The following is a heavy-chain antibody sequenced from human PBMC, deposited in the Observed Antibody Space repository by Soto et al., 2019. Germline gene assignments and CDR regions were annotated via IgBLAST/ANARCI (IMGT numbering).Heavy chain of an antibody. V-gene: IGHV1-18*01. CDR3: ARARGGLTPDYYYGMDV. CDR1: GYTFTSYG. D-gene: IGHD2-8*01. CDR2: ISAYNGNT. Sequence: ASVKVSCKASGYTFTSYGISWVRQAPGQGLEWMGWISAYNGNTNYAQKLQGRVTMTTDTSTSTAYMELRSLRSDDTAVYYCARARGGLTPDYYYGMDVWGQGTTVTVSS. J-gene: IGHJ6*02.